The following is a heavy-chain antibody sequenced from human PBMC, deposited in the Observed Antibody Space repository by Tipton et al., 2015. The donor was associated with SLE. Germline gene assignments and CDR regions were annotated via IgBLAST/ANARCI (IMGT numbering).Heavy chain of an antibody. Sequence: TLSLTCAVYGGSFSGYYWSWFPQPPGKGLEWIGSIYYSGSTYYNPSLKSRVTISVDKAKNQFSLKLTSVTAADTAVYYCARVVGGYDSYYYNMDVWGKGTTVTVAS. CDR3: ARVVGGYDSYYYNMDV. CDR1: GGSFSGYY. J-gene: IGHJ6*03. CDR2: IYYSGST. V-gene: IGHV4-34*01. D-gene: IGHD5-12*01.